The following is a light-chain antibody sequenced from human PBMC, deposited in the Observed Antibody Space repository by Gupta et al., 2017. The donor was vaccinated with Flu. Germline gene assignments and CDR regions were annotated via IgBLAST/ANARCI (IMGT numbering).Light chain of an antibody. CDR1: QDISSW. J-gene: IGKJ3*01. CDR3: QQATSIPPFT. V-gene: IGKV1-12*01. Sequence: DIQMTQSPSSVSASVGDRVTITCRASQDISSWLAWYQQKPGKAPKLLIYAASSWQSGVPSRFSGSGAGTDFTLTISSRQPEDFATYYCQQATSIPPFTFGPGTKVDFK. CDR2: AAS.